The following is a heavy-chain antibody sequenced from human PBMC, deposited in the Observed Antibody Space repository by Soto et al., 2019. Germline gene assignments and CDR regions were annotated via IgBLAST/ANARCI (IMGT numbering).Heavy chain of an antibody. CDR1: GFTFSSYA. J-gene: IGHJ4*02. Sequence: HPGGSLRLSCAASGFTFSSYAMSWVRQAPGKGLEWVSAISGSGGSIYYADSVKGRFTISRDNSKNTLYLQMNSLRAEDTAVYYCAKEGLFGLGTYQIDYWGQGTLVTVSS. V-gene: IGHV3-23*01. CDR2: ISGSGGSI. D-gene: IGHD3-22*01. CDR3: AKEGLFGLGTYQIDY.